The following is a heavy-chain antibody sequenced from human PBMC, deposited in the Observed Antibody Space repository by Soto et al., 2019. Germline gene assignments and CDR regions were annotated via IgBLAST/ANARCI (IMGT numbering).Heavy chain of an antibody. Sequence: SGPTLVNPTQTPTLTCTFSGFSLSTSGVGVGWFRQPPGKALEWLAVIYWDDYKHYSPSLKSRLTITKDTSKNQVVLTMTNMDPVDTATYYCARNGYGDYPIDNWGQGTLVTVSS. CDR3: ARNGYGDYPIDN. CDR2: IYWDDYK. V-gene: IGHV2-5*02. D-gene: IGHD4-17*01. J-gene: IGHJ4*02. CDR1: GFSLSTSGVG.